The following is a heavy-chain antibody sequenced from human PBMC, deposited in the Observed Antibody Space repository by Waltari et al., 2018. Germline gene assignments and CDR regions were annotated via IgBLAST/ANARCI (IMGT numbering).Heavy chain of an antibody. CDR1: GFTFSSYA. CDR3: AKDSSDQHYFDY. V-gene: IGHV3-23*03. J-gene: IGHJ4*02. CDR2: IYSGGST. D-gene: IGHD2-21*02. Sequence: EVQLLESGGGLVQPGGSLRLSCAASGFTFSSYAMSWVRQAPGKGLEWVSVIYSGGSTYYADSVKGRFTISRDNSKNTLYLQMNSLRAEDTAVYYCAKDSSDQHYFDYWGQGTLVTVSS.